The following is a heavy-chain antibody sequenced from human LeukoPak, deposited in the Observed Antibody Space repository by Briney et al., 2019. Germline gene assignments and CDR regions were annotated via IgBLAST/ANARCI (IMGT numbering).Heavy chain of an antibody. D-gene: IGHD2-15*01. V-gene: IGHV3-7*01. CDR1: GFTFSHFW. CDR3: AREDGYRSGGNCYSYFDS. J-gene: IGHJ4*02. CDR2: IKKTGSET. Sequence: GGSLRLSCAASGFTFSHFWMSWVRQAPGKGLEWVAYIKKTGSETYYVDSVKGRFTITRDNTRNSLFLQMYSLRAEDTAVYFCAREDGYRSGGNCYSYFDSWGQGTLVTVSS.